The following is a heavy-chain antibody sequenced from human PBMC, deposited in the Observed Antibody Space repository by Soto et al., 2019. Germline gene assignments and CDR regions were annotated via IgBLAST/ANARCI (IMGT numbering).Heavy chain of an antibody. J-gene: IGHJ4*02. V-gene: IGHV3-53*02. CDR1: GFIVSSSY. D-gene: IGHD6-13*01. Sequence: DVQLVETGGGWIQPGGSLSLSCAASGFIVSSSYMSWVRQAPGKGLEWVSVIYSDGRTYYADSVKGRFTISRDNSKNTLYLQMNSLSAEDTAVYYCARCSGWYGQCYFDCWGQGTLVTVSS. CDR2: IYSDGRT. CDR3: ARCSGWYGQCYFDC.